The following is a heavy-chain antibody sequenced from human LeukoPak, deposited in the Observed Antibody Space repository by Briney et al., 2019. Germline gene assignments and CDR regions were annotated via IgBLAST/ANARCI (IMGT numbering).Heavy chain of an antibody. CDR2: IKQDGSEK. J-gene: IGHJ4*02. Sequence: GGSLRLSCAASGFIFSSYWMIWVHQAPGKGLEWVANIKQDGSEKYYVDSVKGRFTITRENAKNSLYLQMNSLRAEDTAVYYCGSHPRHDYGDYGVDYWGQGTLVTVSS. V-gene: IGHV3-7*03. CDR3: GSHPRHDYGDYGVDY. CDR1: GFIFSSYW. D-gene: IGHD4-17*01.